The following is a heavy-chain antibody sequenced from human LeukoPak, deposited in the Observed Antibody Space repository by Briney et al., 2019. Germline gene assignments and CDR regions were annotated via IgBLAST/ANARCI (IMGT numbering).Heavy chain of an antibody. D-gene: IGHD3-16*02. J-gene: IGHJ4*02. CDR2: IIPIFGTA. Sequence: SVKVSCKASGGTFSSYAISWVRQAPGQGLEWMGGIIPIFGTANYAQKFQGRVTITADESTSTAYMELSSLRSEDTAVYYCARGVDDYVWGSYRAPHFDYRGQGTLVTVSS. CDR1: GGTFSSYA. CDR3: ARGVDDYVWGSYRAPHFDY. V-gene: IGHV1-69*13.